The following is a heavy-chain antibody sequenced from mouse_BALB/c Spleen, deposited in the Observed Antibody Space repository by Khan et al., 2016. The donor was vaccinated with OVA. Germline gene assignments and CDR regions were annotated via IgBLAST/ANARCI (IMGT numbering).Heavy chain of an antibody. Sequence: QLEESGPGLVKPSQSLSLTCTVTGYSITGDYAWNWIRQFPGNKLEWMGYISYSGSTSYNPSLKSRISITRDTSKKQFFLQLNSVTTEDTATYYCTRWGNSYFDYWGQGTTLTVSS. V-gene: IGHV3-2*02. CDR2: ISYSGST. J-gene: IGHJ2*01. CDR3: TRWGNSYFDY. CDR1: GYSITGDYA.